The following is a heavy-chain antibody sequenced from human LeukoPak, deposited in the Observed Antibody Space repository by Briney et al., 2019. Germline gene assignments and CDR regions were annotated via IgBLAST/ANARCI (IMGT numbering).Heavy chain of an antibody. CDR2: ISYDGSNK. CDR1: GFTFNNYA. D-gene: IGHD2/OR15-2a*01. Sequence: GGSLRLSCAASGFTFNNYAMHWVRQAPGKGLEWVAVISYDGSNKYSADSVKGRFTISRDNSKNTLHLQMNSLRAEDTAVYYCTRGKNFRADAFDIWGQGIMVTVSS. V-gene: IGHV3-30*04. J-gene: IGHJ3*02. CDR3: TRGKNFRADAFDI.